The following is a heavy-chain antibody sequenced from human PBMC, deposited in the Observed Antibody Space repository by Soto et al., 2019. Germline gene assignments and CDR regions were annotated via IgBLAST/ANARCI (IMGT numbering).Heavy chain of an antibody. V-gene: IGHV3-33*01. CDR3: ARYYYDSSGYYPL. CDR2: IWSDGSNK. D-gene: IGHD3-22*01. J-gene: IGHJ4*02. CDR1: GFTFSSYG. Sequence: QVQLVESGGGVVQPGRSLRLSCAASGFTFSSYGMQWVRQAPGRGLEWVAVIWSDGSNKYYADSVKGRFTISRDNSKNTLYLQMNSLRAEDTAVYYCARYYYDSSGYYPLWGQGTLVTVSS.